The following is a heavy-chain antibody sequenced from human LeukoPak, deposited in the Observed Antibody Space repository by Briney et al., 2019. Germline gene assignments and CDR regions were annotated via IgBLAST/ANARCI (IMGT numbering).Heavy chain of an antibody. CDR2: ISGSGGST. V-gene: IGHV3-23*01. Sequence: GGSLRLSCAASGFTFSSYAMSWVRQAPGKGLEWVSAISGSGGSTYYADSVKGRFTISRDNSKNTLYLQMNSLRAGDTAVYYCAKFYSNYDLHHFDYWGQGTLVTVSS. CDR1: GFTFSSYA. J-gene: IGHJ4*02. D-gene: IGHD4-11*01. CDR3: AKFYSNYDLHHFDY.